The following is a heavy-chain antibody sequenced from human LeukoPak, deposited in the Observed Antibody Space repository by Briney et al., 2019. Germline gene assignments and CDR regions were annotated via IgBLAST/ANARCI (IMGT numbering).Heavy chain of an antibody. Sequence: GGSLRLSCTTSGFNFNLYTMNWVRQAPGKGLEWVSAISGSGGSTYYADSVKGRFTISRDNSKNTLYLQMDSLRAEDTAVYYCAKRYPSSPDVVYWGQGTLVIVSS. D-gene: IGHD1-14*01. CDR2: ISGSGGST. V-gene: IGHV3-23*01. CDR1: GFNFNLYT. J-gene: IGHJ4*02. CDR3: AKRYPSSPDVVY.